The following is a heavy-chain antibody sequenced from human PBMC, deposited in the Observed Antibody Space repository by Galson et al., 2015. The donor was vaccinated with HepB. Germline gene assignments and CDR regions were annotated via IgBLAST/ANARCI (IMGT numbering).Heavy chain of an antibody. D-gene: IGHD3-22*01. J-gene: IGHJ4*02. CDR1: GFTFSSYA. Sequence: SLRLSCAASGFTFSSYAMHWVRQAPGKGLEWVAVISYDGSNKYYADSVKGRFTISRDNSKNTLYLQMNSLRAEDTAVYYCARGHDSSDLYYFDYWGQGTLATVSS. V-gene: IGHV3-30-3*01. CDR3: ARGHDSSDLYYFDY. CDR2: ISYDGSNK.